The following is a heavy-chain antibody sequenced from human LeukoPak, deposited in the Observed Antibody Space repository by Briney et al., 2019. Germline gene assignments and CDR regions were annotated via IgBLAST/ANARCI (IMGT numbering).Heavy chain of an antibody. CDR1: GFTFSNAW. Sequence: GGSLRLSCAASGFTFSNAWMSWVRQAPGKGLEWVGRIKSKTDGGTTDYAAPVKGRFTISRDDSKNTLYLQINSLKTEDTAVYYCTTDRFREFLFDYWGQGTLVTVSS. CDR3: TTDRFREFLFDY. J-gene: IGHJ4*02. CDR2: IKSKTDGGTT. D-gene: IGHD3-10*01. V-gene: IGHV3-15*01.